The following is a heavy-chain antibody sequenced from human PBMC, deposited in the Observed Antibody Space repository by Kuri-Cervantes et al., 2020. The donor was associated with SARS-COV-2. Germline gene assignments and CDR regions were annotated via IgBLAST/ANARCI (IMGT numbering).Heavy chain of an antibody. CDR3: ARGRRRPIYDFYYYMDV. Sequence: SVKVSCKASGGTFSSYAISWVRQAPGQGLEWMGGIIPIFGTANYAQKFQGRVTITADESTSTAYMELSSLRSEDTAVYYCARGRRRPIYDFYYYMDVWGKGTTVTVSS. V-gene: IGHV1-69*13. CDR2: IIPIFGTA. D-gene: IGHD2-15*01. CDR1: GGTFSSYA. J-gene: IGHJ6*03.